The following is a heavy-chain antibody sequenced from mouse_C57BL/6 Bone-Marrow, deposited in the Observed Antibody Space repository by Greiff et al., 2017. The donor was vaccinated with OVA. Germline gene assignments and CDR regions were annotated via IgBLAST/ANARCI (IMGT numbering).Heavy chain of an antibody. D-gene: IGHD2-4*01. CDR1: GFTFSDYY. CDR2: ISNGGGST. Sequence: EVKLVESGGGLVQPGGSLKLSCAASGFTFSDYYMYWVRQTPEKRLEWVAYISNGGGSTYYPDTVKGRFTISRDNAKNTLYLQMSRLKSEDTAMYYCARRDYEAWFAYWGQGTLVTVSA. V-gene: IGHV5-12*01. CDR3: ARRDYEAWFAY. J-gene: IGHJ3*01.